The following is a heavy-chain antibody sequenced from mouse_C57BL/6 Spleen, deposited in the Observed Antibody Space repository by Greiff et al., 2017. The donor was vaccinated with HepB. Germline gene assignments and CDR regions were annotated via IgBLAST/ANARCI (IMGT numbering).Heavy chain of an antibody. D-gene: IGHD1-1*01. V-gene: IGHV1-22*01. CDR3: ARRATVVADYYAMDY. J-gene: IGHJ4*01. CDR2: SNPNNGGT. Sequence: EVQLQQSGPELVKPGASVKMSCKASGYTFTDYNMHWVKQSHGKSLEWIGYSNPNNGGTSYKQKFKGKATLTVNKYSSTAYMELRSLTSEDSAVYYCARRATVVADYYAMDYWGQGTSVTVSS. CDR1: GYTFTDYN.